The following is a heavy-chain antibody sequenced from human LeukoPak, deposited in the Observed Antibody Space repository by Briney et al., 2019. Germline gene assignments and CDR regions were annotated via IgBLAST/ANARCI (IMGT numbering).Heavy chain of an antibody. CDR3: AREESGYSSPKGWFDP. CDR1: GYTFVTYG. J-gene: IGHJ5*02. Sequence: VASVKVSCKTSGYTFVTYGITWVRQAPGQGLEWMGWISTYNGNTKYAQKFRGRVTMTTDTSTTTAYMEVESLRSDDTAVYFCAREESGYSSPKGWFDPWGQGTLVTVSS. CDR2: ISTYNGNT. D-gene: IGHD5-12*01. V-gene: IGHV1-18*01.